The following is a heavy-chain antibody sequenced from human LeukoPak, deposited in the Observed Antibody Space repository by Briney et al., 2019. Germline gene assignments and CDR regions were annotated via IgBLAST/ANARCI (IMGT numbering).Heavy chain of an antibody. CDR1: GFTFSDYA. D-gene: IGHD3-10*01. J-gene: IGHJ3*02. Sequence: GGSLRLSCAASGFTFSDYAMHWVRQAPGKGLEYVSAISSNGGSTYYANSVKGRFTISRDNSKNTLYLQMGSLRAGDMAVYYCARDGETGKPDAFDIWGQGTLVTVSS. CDR3: ARDGETGKPDAFDI. CDR2: ISSNGGST. V-gene: IGHV3-64*01.